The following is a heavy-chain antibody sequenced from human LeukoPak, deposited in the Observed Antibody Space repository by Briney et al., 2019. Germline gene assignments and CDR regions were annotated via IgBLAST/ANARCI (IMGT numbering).Heavy chain of an antibody. Sequence: GGSLRLSCAASGFTFSSYSMNWVRQAPGKGLEWVSSISSSSSYIYYADSVKGRFTISRNNAKNSLYLQMNSLRAEDTAVYYCARDVTVTADVWGKGTTVTVSS. CDR1: GFTFSSYS. J-gene: IGHJ6*04. D-gene: IGHD4-17*01. V-gene: IGHV3-21*01. CDR3: ARDVTVTADV. CDR2: ISSSSSYI.